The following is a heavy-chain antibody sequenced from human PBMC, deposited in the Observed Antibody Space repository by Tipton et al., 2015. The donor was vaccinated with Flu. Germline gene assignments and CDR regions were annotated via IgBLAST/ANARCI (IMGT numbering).Heavy chain of an antibody. J-gene: IGHJ3*02. Sequence: SLRLSCAASGFTFSSYGMHWVRQAPGKGLEWVAVIWYDGSNKYYADSVKGRFTISRDNAKNSLYLQMNSLRAEDTAVYYCARDLTTQSEGAFDIWGQGTMVTVSS. V-gene: IGHV3-33*08. CDR1: GFTFSSYG. D-gene: IGHD1-1*01. CDR2: IWYDGSNK. CDR3: ARDLTTQSEGAFDI.